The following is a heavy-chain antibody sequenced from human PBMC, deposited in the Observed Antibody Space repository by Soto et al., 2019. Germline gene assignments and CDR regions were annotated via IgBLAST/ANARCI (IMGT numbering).Heavy chain of an antibody. Sequence: SETLSLTCAVYGGSFSGYYWSWIRQPPGKGLEWIGEINHSGSTNYNPSLKSRVTISVDTSKNQFSLKLSSVTAADTAVYYCARGPVGWLRSYYFDYWGQGTLVTVSS. CDR2: INHSGST. J-gene: IGHJ4*02. V-gene: IGHV4-34*01. CDR1: GGSFSGYY. CDR3: ARGPVGWLRSYYFDY. D-gene: IGHD5-12*01.